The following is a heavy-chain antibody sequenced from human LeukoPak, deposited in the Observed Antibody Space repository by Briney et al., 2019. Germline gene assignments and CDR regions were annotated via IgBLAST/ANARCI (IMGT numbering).Heavy chain of an antibody. CDR1: GYTFTSYY. Sequence: GASVKVSCKASGYTFTSYYMHWVRQAPGEGLEWMGIINPSGGSTSYAQKFQGRVTMTRDMSTSTVYMELSSLRSEDTAVYYCARSAAKNAYYGSGRGYQNWFDPWGQGTLVTVSS. D-gene: IGHD3-10*01. CDR3: ARSAAKNAYYGSGRGYQNWFDP. J-gene: IGHJ5*02. V-gene: IGHV1-46*01. CDR2: INPSGGST.